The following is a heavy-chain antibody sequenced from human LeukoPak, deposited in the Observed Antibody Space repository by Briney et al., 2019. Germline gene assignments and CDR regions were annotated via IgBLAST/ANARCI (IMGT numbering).Heavy chain of an antibody. V-gene: IGHV3-23*01. CDR1: GFTFSSYA. D-gene: IGHD6-13*01. CDR3: AREGVAAAGYYYGMDV. CDR2: ISGSGGST. J-gene: IGHJ6*04. Sequence: GGSLRLSCAASGFTFSSYAMSWVRQAPGKGLEWVSAISGSGGSTYYADSVKGRFTISRDNSKNTLYLQMNSLRAEDTAVYYCAREGVAAAGYYYGMDVWGKGTTVTVSS.